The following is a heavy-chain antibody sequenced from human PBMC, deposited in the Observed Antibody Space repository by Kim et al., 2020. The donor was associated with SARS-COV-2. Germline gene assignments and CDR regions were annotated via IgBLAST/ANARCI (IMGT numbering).Heavy chain of an antibody. CDR3: SLTLDFKFDS. Sequence: GGSLRLSCAVSGFSVTGEFMSWVRQTPGKGLEWVAGISAGGSTSYAESVKGRFIISREKSKSTLNLQLNTLRAADTALYYCSLTLDFKFDSGCQGTLANAS. J-gene: IGHJ4*02. CDR1: GFSVTGEF. V-gene: IGHV3-53*01. D-gene: IGHD3-9*01. CDR2: ISAGGST.